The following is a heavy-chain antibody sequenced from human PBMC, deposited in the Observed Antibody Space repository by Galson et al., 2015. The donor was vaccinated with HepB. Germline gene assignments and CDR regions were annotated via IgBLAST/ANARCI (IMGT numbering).Heavy chain of an antibody. CDR1: AFTFSSYS. CDR3: ARRGGRRDEDN. V-gene: IGHV3-48*01. D-gene: IGHD5-24*01. J-gene: IGHJ4*02. Sequence: LRLSSAASAFTFSSYSMNWVRQAPGRGLEWVSYISSSGSSKTYADSVEGRFTISRDNVKNLLYLQMNSMRAEDTALYYCARRGGRRDEDNWGQGTLVTVSS. CDR2: ISSSGSSK.